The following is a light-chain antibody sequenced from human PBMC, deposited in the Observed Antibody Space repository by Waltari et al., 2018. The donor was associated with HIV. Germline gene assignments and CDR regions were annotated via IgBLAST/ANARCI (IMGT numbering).Light chain of an antibody. CDR1: QSISTY. Sequence: DIQMTQSPSSLSASVGARVTITCRASQSISTYLNWYQQKPGKAPKLLIYAASSLQSGVPSRFSGSGSGTDFTLTISSLQPEDFATYYCQQSYGTPDTFGQGTKLEIK. CDR3: QQSYGTPDT. J-gene: IGKJ2*01. CDR2: AAS. V-gene: IGKV1-39*01.